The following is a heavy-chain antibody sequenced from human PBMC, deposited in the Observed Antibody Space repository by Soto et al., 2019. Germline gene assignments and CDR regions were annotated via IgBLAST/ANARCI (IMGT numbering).Heavy chain of an antibody. V-gene: IGHV4-30-2*01. Sequence: SETLSLTCAVSGGSISSGGYSWSWIRQPPGKGLEWIGYIYHSGSTYYNPSLKSRVTISVDRSKNQFSLKLSSVTAADTAVYYCAREIVYDSSGHNWFDPWGQGTLVTVSS. CDR3: AREIVYDSSGHNWFDP. CDR1: GGSISSGGYS. CDR2: IYHSGST. J-gene: IGHJ5*02. D-gene: IGHD3-22*01.